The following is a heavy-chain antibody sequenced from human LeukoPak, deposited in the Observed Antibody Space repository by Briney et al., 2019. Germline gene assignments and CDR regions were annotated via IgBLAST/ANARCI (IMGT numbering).Heavy chain of an antibody. V-gene: IGHV4-59*01. CDR2: IYYTGST. CDR1: GGSINNYY. CDR3: TRDTGTTGEVKFDP. D-gene: IGHD4-17*01. Sequence: PSETLSLTCTVSGGSINNYYWSWIRQPPGKTLGWIGYIYYTGSTNYNPSLKSRVTISLDTSKNQFSLSLTSVTAADTAVYYCTRDTGTTGEVKFDPWGQGTLVTVSS. J-gene: IGHJ5*02.